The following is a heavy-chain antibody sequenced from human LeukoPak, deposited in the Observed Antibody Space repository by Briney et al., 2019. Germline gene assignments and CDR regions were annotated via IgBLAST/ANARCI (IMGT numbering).Heavy chain of an antibody. Sequence: GGSLRLSCAASGFTFSSYGMHWVRQAPGKGLEWVAFIRYDGSNKYYADSVKGRFTISRDNSKNTLYLQMNSLRAEDTAVYYCAKDRALSENIVLMVYAILPDLAMDVWGKGTTVTVSS. J-gene: IGHJ6*04. CDR1: GFTFSSYG. D-gene: IGHD2-8*01. V-gene: IGHV3-30*02. CDR3: AKDRALSENIVLMVYAILPDLAMDV. CDR2: IRYDGSNK.